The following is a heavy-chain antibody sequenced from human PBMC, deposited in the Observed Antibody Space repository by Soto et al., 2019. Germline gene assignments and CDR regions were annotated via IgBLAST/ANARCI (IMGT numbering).Heavy chain of an antibody. Sequence: QVQLQESGPGLVKPSETLSLTCTVSGGSISSYYWSWIRQPPGKGLEWIGYIYYSGSTNYNPSLKSRVTISVDTSKTQFSLKLSSVTAADTAVYYCARVDGYYRLGGFDYWGQGTLVTVSS. D-gene: IGHD3-16*01. CDR1: GGSISSYY. CDR2: IYYSGST. J-gene: IGHJ4*02. CDR3: ARVDGYYRLGGFDY. V-gene: IGHV4-59*01.